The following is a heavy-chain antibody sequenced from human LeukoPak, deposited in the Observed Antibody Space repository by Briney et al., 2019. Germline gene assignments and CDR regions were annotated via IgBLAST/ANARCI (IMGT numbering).Heavy chain of an antibody. D-gene: IGHD4-17*01. V-gene: IGHV3-21*01. CDR1: GFTFSTYN. CDR3: ARDLAPANYGDLEPLDS. Sequence: PGGSLRLSCAASGFTFSTYNINWVRQAPGKGLEWVSSISPSSSYIYYADSVKGRFTISRDNAKNSLYLQMNSLRAEDTAVYYCARDLAPANYGDLEPLDSWGQGTLVTVSS. CDR2: ISPSSSYI. J-gene: IGHJ4*02.